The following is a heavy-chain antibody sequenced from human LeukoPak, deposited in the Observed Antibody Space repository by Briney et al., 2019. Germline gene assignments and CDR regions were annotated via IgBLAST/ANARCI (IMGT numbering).Heavy chain of an antibody. CDR1: EFTCRSFG. D-gene: IGHD1-26*01. J-gene: IGHJ4*02. CDR2: ISWNSGSI. V-gene: IGHV3-9*01. CDR3: AKDFSGSYRGFDY. Sequence: GGSLRLSCAASEFTCRSFGMHWVRQAPGKGLEWVSGISWNSGSIGYADSVKGRFTISRDNAKNSLYLQMNSLRAEDTALYYCAKDFSGSYRGFDYWGQGTLVTVSS.